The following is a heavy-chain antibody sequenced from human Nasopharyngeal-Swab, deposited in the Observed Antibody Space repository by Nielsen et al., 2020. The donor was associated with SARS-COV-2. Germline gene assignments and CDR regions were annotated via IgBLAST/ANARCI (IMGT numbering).Heavy chain of an antibody. CDR1: GFTFSSYG. Sequence: GESLKISCAASGFTFSSYGMHWVRQAPGKGLEWVVVISYDGSNKYYADSVKGRFTISRDNSKNTLYLQMNSLRAEDTAVYYCAKDAGGYSSSWGQGTLVTVSS. J-gene: IGHJ4*02. D-gene: IGHD6-13*01. CDR3: AKDAGGYSSS. V-gene: IGHV3-30*18. CDR2: ISYDGSNK.